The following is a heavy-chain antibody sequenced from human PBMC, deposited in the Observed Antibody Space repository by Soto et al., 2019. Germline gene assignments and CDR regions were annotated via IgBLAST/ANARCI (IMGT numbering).Heavy chain of an antibody. CDR3: ARGDYYGSGITADY. CDR1: GGSVGSGSYY. D-gene: IGHD3-10*01. J-gene: IGHJ4*02. V-gene: IGHV4-61*01. Sequence: SETLSLTCTVSGGSVGSGSYYWGWMRQPPGKGLEWIGYIYYSGSTNYNPSLKSRVTISVDTSKNQFSLKLSSVTAADTAVYYCARGDYYGSGITADYWGQGTLVTVSS. CDR2: IYYSGST.